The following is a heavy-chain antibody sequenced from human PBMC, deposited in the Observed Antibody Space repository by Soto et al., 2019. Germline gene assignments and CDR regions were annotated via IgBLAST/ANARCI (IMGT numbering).Heavy chain of an antibody. Sequence: EVQLVESGGGLLQPGGSLRLSCAASGFTISDHYMDWVRQAPGKGLEWVGRTRNKAKSYTTDYAASVKGRFTISRDDSKNSLYLQMNSLKSEDTAVYYCARYDYGDVDYCGQGTLVTVSS. CDR2: TRNKAKSYTT. CDR1: GFTISDHY. CDR3: ARYDYGDVDY. J-gene: IGHJ4*02. V-gene: IGHV3-72*01. D-gene: IGHD4-17*01.